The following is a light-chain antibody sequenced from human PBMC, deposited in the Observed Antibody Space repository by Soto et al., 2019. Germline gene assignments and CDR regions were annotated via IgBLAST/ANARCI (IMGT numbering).Light chain of an antibody. CDR1: QSFRGL. Sequence: EVVLTHAPFTLSLSAGVRATLSCRAIQSFRGLLAWYQQKPGQAPMLLIYDAYNRATGIPPRFSGSGSGTDFTLTISSLEPEDSAVYYCQQRHMWPITFGQGTRLEIK. V-gene: IGKV3-11*01. J-gene: IGKJ5*01. CDR2: DAY. CDR3: QQRHMWPIT.